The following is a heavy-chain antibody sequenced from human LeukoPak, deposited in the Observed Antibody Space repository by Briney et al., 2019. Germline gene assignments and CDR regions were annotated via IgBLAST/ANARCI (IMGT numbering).Heavy chain of an antibody. CDR1: GFTLSSSG. CDR2: ISSSGDYI. D-gene: IGHD6-19*01. J-gene: IGHJ6*03. Sequence: PGGSLRLSCAASGFTLSSSGMHWVRQAPGKGLEWVSSISSSGDYIYYADSLKGRFTISRDNAKNSLYLQMNSLRAEDTAVYYCARDSDSSGWLDYYMDVWGKGTTVTISS. V-gene: IGHV3-21*01. CDR3: ARDSDSSGWLDYYMDV.